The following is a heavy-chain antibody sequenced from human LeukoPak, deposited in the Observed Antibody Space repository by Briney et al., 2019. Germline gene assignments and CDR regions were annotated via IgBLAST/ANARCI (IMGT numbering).Heavy chain of an antibody. J-gene: IGHJ4*02. V-gene: IGHV4-34*01. Sequence: SETLSLTCAVYGGSFSGYYWSWIRHPPGKGLEWIGEISHSGSTNYNPSLKSRVTISVDTSKNQFSLKLSSVTAADTAVYYCARETDYWGQGTLVTVSS. CDR1: GGSFSGYY. CDR3: ARETDY. CDR2: ISHSGST.